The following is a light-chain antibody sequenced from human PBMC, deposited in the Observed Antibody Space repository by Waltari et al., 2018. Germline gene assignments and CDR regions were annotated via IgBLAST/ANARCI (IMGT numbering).Light chain of an antibody. CDR1: QSVDAY. CDR2: DAS. J-gene: IGKJ1*01. CDR3: QQRRNWPPT. Sequence: VLTQSPATLSLSPGARATLSCRASQSVDAYMAWYQQKPGQSPRLLIYDASNRATGIPIRFSGSGFGTDFTLTISSLEPDDFAHYYCQQRRNWPPTFGQGTKVEIK. V-gene: IGKV3-11*01.